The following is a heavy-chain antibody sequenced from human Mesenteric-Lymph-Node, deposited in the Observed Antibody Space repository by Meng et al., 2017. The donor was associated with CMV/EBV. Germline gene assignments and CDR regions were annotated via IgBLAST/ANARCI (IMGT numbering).Heavy chain of an antibody. V-gene: IGHV3-73*01. CDR3: TRHRIIYGMDV. CDR2: IRSKANSYAT. CDR1: GFTFSGSA. D-gene: IGHD2-15*01. J-gene: IGHJ6*02. Sequence: GESLKISCAASGFTFSGSAMHWVRQASGKGLEWVGRIRSKANSYATAYAASVKGRFTISRDDSKNTAYLQMNSLKTEDTAVYYCTRHRIIYGMDVWGQGTTVTVSS.